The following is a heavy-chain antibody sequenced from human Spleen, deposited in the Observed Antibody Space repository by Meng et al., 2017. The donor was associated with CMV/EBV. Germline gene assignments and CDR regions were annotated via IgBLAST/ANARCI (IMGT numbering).Heavy chain of an antibody. J-gene: IGHJ4*02. CDR1: GFSFSDYW. CDR2: IYSGGST. D-gene: IGHD6-19*01. V-gene: IGHV3-53*01. Sequence: GESLKISCAASGFSFSDYWMSWVRQAPGKGLEWVSVIYSGGSTYYADSVKGRFTISRDNSKNTLYLQMNSLRAEDTAVYYCARESSSGWGDYWGQGTLVTVSS. CDR3: ARESSSGWGDY.